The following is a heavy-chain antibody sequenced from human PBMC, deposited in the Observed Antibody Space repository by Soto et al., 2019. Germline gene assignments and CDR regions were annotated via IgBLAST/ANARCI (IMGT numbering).Heavy chain of an antibody. J-gene: IGHJ2*01. CDR1: GFSLSTSGVG. D-gene: IGHD3-16*01. V-gene: IGHV2-5*02. CDR3: AHSGKVRFNWYFDL. Sequence: QITLKESGPTLVKPTQTLTLTCTFSGFSLSTSGVGVGWIRQPPGKALEWLALIYWDDDKRYSPSLKSRLTITKDTSKNQVVLTMTTMDPVDTATYYCAHSGKVRFNWYFDLWGRGTLVTVSS. CDR2: IYWDDDK.